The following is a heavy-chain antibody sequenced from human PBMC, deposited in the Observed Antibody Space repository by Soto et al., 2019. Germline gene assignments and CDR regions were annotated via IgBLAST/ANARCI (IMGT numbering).Heavy chain of an antibody. CDR2: IYYSGST. CDR3: ARVRLRAVDAFDI. Sequence: QVQLQESDAGLVKASQTLSLTCTVSGGSVSSGAYYWTQIRQRPGQGLEWIAYIYYSGSTYYSPSPQRRFSISLATSKNQFSLRLSSVTAADTAMYYCARVRLRAVDAFDIWGQGTMVTVSS. J-gene: IGHJ3*02. CDR1: GGSVSSGAYY. V-gene: IGHV4-31*03.